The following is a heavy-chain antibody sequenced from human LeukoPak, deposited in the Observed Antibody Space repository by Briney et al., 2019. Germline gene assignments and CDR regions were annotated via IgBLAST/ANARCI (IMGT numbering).Heavy chain of an antibody. J-gene: IGHJ6*02. V-gene: IGHV4-61*01. Sequence: SQTLSLTCTVSGGSVSSGSYYWSWIQQPPGKGLEWIGYIYYSGSTNYNPSLKSRVTISVDTTKNQFSLKLTSVTAADTAVYYCARGASGMDVWGQGTTVTVSS. CDR2: IYYSGST. CDR1: GGSVSSGSYY. CDR3: ARGASGMDV.